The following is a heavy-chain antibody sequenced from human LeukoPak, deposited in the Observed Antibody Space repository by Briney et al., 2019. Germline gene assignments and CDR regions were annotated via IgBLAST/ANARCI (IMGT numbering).Heavy chain of an antibody. V-gene: IGHV4-30-4*08. CDR1: GGSISSGDYY. CDR2: IYYSGST. Sequence: NPSETLSLTCTVSGGSISSGDYYWSWIRQPPGKGLEWIGYIYYSGSTYYNPSLKSRVTISVDTYKNQFSLKLSSVTAANTAVYYCAREGRSSTSPDYWGQGTLVTVSS. D-gene: IGHD2-2*01. J-gene: IGHJ4*02. CDR3: AREGRSSTSPDY.